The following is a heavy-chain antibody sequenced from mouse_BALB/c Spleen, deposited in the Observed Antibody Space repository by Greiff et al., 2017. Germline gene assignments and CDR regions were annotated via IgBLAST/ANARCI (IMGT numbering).Heavy chain of an antibody. CDR2: ISYDGSN. Sequence: ESGPGLVKPSQSLSLTCSVTGYSITSGYYWNWIRQFPGNKLEWMGYISYDGSNNYNPSLKNRISITLDTSKNQFFLKLNSVTTEDTATYYCARDYYRYDGFAYWGQGTLVTVSA. CDR1: GYSITSGYY. J-gene: IGHJ3*01. CDR3: ARDYYRYDGFAY. V-gene: IGHV3-6*02. D-gene: IGHD2-14*01.